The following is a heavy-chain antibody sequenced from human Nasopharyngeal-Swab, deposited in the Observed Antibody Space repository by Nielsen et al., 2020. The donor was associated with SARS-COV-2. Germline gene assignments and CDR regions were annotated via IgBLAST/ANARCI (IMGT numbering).Heavy chain of an antibody. D-gene: IGHD4-17*01. J-gene: IGHJ3*02. CDR3: ARDDYGDYEDAFDI. CDR2: ISSSSTI. Sequence: WIRQPPGKGLEWVSYISSSSTIYYADSVKGRFTISRDNAKNSLYLQMNSLRAEDTAVYYCARDDYGDYEDAFDIWGQGTMVTVSS. V-gene: IGHV3-69-1*01.